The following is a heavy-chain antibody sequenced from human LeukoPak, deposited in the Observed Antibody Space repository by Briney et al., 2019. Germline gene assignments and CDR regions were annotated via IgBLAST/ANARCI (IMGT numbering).Heavy chain of an antibody. V-gene: IGHV1-69-2*01. D-gene: IGHD2-2*01. CDR2: VDPEDGET. J-gene: IGHJ4*02. CDR1: GYTFTDYY. CDR3: ATAIVVVPAATFDY. Sequence: GASVKVPCKASGYTFTDYYMHWVQQAPGKGLEWMGRVDPEDGETIYAEKFQGRVTITADTSTDTAYMELSSLRSEDTAVYYCATAIVVVPAATFDYWGQGTLVTVSS.